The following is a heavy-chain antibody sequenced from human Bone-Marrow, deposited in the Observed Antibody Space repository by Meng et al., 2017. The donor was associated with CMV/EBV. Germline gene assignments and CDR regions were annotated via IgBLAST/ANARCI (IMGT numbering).Heavy chain of an antibody. CDR2: ISYDGSNK. D-gene: IGHD1-26*01. J-gene: IGHJ4*02. CDR3: ARGELWFDY. Sequence: GESLKISCAASGFTFSSYAMHWVRQAPGKGLEWVAVISYDGSNKYYADSVKGRFTISRDNAKNTLYLQMNSLRAEDTAVYYCARGELWFDYWGQGTLVTVYS. CDR1: GFTFSSYA. V-gene: IGHV3-30*07.